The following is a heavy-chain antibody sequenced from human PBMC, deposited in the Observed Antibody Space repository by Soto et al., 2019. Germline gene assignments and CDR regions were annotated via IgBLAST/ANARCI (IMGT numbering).Heavy chain of an antibody. CDR3: ARIRGYWYGLDV. J-gene: IGHJ6*02. CDR2: ITGTGGNT. Sequence: GGSLRLSCAASGFALSTYGMTWVRQAPGKGLEWVSAITGTGGNTYYVDSVKGRFTSSRDNSKNMFYLQVNSLRVEDTAVYYCARIRGYWYGLDVWGQGTTVTVSS. V-gene: IGHV3-23*01. CDR1: GFALSTYG.